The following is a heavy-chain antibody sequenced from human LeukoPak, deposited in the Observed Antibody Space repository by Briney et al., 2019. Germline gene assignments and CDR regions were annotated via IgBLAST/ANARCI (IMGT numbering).Heavy chain of an antibody. J-gene: IGHJ4*02. CDR3: AKDPPTYSSGWSPYFDY. V-gene: IGHV3-30*18. CDR2: ISYDGSNK. CDR1: GSTFSSYG. Sequence: GGSLRLSCAASGSTFSSYGMHWVRQAPGKGLEWVAVISYDGSNKHYADSVKGRFTISRDNSKNTLYLQMNSLRAEDTAVYYCAKDPPTYSSGWSPYFDYWGQGTLVTVSS. D-gene: IGHD6-19*01.